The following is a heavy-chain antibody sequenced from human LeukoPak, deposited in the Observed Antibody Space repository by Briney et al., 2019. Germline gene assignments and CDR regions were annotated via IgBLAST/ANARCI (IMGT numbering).Heavy chain of an antibody. V-gene: IGHV3-23*01. D-gene: IGHD5-18*01. J-gene: IGHJ4*02. CDR3: GRVALDTSMIHY. CDR2: ISASGGST. CDR1: GLTFSSYA. Sequence: GGSLRLSCAASGLTFSSYAMSWVRQAPGKGLEWVSAISASGGSTYYADSVKGRFTISRDNSKNTLYLQMNSLRAEDTAVYYCGRVALDTSMIHYWGQGTLVTVSS.